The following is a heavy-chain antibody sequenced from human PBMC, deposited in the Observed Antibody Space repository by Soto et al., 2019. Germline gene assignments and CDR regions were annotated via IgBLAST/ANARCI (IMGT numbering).Heavy chain of an antibody. J-gene: IGHJ6*02. V-gene: IGHV3-13*01. Sequence: GGSLRLSCAASGFTFSSYDMHWVRQATGKGLEWVSAIGTAGDTYYPGSVKGRFTISRENAKNSLYLQMNSLRAEDTAVYYCARDLQQLDYYYYGMDVWGQGTTVTVSS. CDR3: ARDLQQLDYYYYGMDV. CDR1: GFTFSSYD. CDR2: IGTAGDT. D-gene: IGHD6-13*01.